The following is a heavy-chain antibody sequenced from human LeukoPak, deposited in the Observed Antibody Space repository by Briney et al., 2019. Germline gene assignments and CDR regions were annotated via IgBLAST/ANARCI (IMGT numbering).Heavy chain of an antibody. D-gene: IGHD3-10*01. CDR3: ARELWFVNAPGSWFDP. CDR1: VDSISSGVYS. J-gene: IGHJ5*02. V-gene: IGHV4-30-2*01. Sequence: SETLSLTCAVSVDSISSGVYSWSWIRQPSGKGLEWIGYIFHSGSSYYNPSLKSRVTISVDKSKNQFSLRLTSVTAADTAVYYCARELWFVNAPGSWFDPWGQGTLVTVSS. CDR2: IFHSGSS.